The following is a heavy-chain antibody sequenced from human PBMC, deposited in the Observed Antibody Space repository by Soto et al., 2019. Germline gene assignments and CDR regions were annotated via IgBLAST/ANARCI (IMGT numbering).Heavy chain of an antibody. Sequence: NPSETLSLTCTVSGGSISSSSYYWGWIRQPPGKGLEWIGSIYYSGSTYYNPSLKSRVTISVDTSKNQFSLKLSSVTAADTAVYYCARHLPRTDNGGSDYYYYGVDDWGQGTPVTVSS. D-gene: IGHD2-15*01. CDR2: IYYSGST. J-gene: IGHJ6*02. CDR3: ARHLPRTDNGGSDYYYYGVDD. CDR1: GGSISSSSYY. V-gene: IGHV4-39*01.